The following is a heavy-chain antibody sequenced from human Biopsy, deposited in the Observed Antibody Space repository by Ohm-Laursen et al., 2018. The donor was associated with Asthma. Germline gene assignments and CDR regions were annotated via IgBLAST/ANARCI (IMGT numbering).Heavy chain of an antibody. Sequence: SVKVSCKASGDSFSNYAISWVRQAPGQGLEWMGGIIPKFGIANYAQNFQGRVTLTADKSTSTAYMELSSLRSEDTAVYYCATDHCSALWAGVSTDNCYFEYWGQGTLVTVSS. V-gene: IGHV1-69*10. D-gene: IGHD3-10*02. CDR1: GDSFSNYA. CDR2: IIPKFGIA. J-gene: IGHJ4*02. CDR3: ATDHCSALWAGVSTDNCYFEY.